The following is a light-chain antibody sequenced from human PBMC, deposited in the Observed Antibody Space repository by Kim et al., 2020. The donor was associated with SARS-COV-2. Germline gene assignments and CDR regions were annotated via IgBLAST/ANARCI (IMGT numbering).Light chain of an antibody. CDR3: HQYGTSPRT. J-gene: IGKJ1*01. Sequence: PGERATLSYRASQSVSNNYLAWYQQKPGQAPRLLIHGASDRATGIPDRFSGSGSGTDFTLTISRLEPEDFAVYYCHQYGTSPRTFGHGTKV. V-gene: IGKV3-20*01. CDR1: QSVSNNY. CDR2: GAS.